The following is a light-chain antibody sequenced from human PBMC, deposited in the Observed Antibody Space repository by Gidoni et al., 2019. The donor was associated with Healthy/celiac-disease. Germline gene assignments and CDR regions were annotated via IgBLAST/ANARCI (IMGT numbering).Light chain of an antibody. CDR3: MQSTRCPPT. J-gene: IGKJ4*01. Sequence: EVVVTQSTIFMHVTLGQPASISCRSLQSLVYSDGNTYLNWFQQMPGQSPRRLIYKVSSLDSGVPYRFSGSGSGTDFTLKISSVEAEDVGVYYCMQSTRCPPTFGGGTKVEIK. CDR2: KVS. V-gene: IGKV2-30*01. CDR1: QSLVYSDGNTY.